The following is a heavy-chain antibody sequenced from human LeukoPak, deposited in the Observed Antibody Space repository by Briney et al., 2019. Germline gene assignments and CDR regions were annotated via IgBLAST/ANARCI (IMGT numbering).Heavy chain of an antibody. V-gene: IGHV3-33*06. CDR3: AKGHNSVRSSSNFDY. Sequence: GGSLRLSCAASGFTFSSYGIHWVRQAPGKGLEWVAVIWYDGRNKYYADSVKGRFTISRDNSKNTLYLQMNSLRAEDTAVYYCAKGHNSVRSSSNFDYWGQGTLVTVSS. CDR1: GFTFSSYG. CDR2: IWYDGRNK. J-gene: IGHJ4*02. D-gene: IGHD3-10*01.